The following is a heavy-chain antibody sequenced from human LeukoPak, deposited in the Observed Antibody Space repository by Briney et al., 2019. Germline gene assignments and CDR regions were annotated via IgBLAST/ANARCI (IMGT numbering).Heavy chain of an antibody. J-gene: IGHJ6*03. CDR2: INHSGST. D-gene: IGHD6-19*01. CDR1: GGSFSGYY. Sequence: SETLSLTCAVYGGSFSGYYWSWIRQPPGKGLEWIGEINHSGSTNYNPSLKSRVTISVDTSKNQFSLKLSSVTAADTAVYYCARDYVTAVGPYYYYMDVWGKGTTVTVSS. V-gene: IGHV4-34*01. CDR3: ARDYVTAVGPYYYYMDV.